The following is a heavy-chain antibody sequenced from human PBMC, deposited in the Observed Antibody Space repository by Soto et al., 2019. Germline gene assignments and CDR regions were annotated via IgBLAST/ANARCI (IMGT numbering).Heavy chain of an antibody. CDR3: AMAHVDTAMDYYYYYGMDV. D-gene: IGHD5-18*01. CDR2: VSGGGGST. V-gene: IGHV3-23*01. Sequence: PGGSLRLSCAASGFTFSSYAMNWVRQAPGKGLEWVSGVSGGGGSTYYADSVKGRFTISRDNSEHTLYLHMNSLRAEDTAVYYCAMAHVDTAMDYYYYYGMDVWGQGTTVTVSS. J-gene: IGHJ6*02. CDR1: GFTFSSYA.